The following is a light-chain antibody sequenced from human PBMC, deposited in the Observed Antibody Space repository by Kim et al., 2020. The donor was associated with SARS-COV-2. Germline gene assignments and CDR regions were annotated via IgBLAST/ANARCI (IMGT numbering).Light chain of an antibody. CDR1: QRVGSSY. V-gene: IGKV3-20*01. CDR3: QQNGASPWT. Sequence: SPGERATLSCRASQRVGSSYLAWYQQKPGQAPRLLIYAASSRATGIPDRFSGSGSGTDFTLTISRLELEDFAVYYCQQNGASPWTFGQGTKVDIK. J-gene: IGKJ1*01. CDR2: AAS.